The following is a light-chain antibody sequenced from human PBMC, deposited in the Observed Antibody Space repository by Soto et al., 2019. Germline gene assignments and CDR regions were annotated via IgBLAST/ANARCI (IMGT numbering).Light chain of an antibody. V-gene: IGLV2-14*01. J-gene: IGLJ1*01. CDR2: EVI. CDR1: SSDVGGYNY. CDR3: SSSTSSNTVV. Sequence: QSALTQPASVSGSPGQSITISCTGTSSDVGGYNYVSWYQQHPGKAPKLMIYEVINRSSGVSTRFSGSKSGNTASLTISGLQAEDEADYYCSSSTSSNTVVFGTGTKLTVL.